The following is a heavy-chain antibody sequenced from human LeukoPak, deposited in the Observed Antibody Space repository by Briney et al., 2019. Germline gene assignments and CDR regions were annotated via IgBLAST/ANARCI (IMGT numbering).Heavy chain of an antibody. CDR1: GYTFTNYW. CDR3: ARRAYSHEWFDP. J-gene: IGHJ6*04. V-gene: IGHV5-51*01. Sequence: GESLKISCKASGYTFTNYWIGWVRQMPGKGLEWMGTIYPGDSDTRYSPSFQGQVTISADKSISTAYLQWSSLRASDTAMYFCARRAYSHEWFDPWGKGTTVTVSS. CDR2: IYPGDSDT. D-gene: IGHD5-12*01.